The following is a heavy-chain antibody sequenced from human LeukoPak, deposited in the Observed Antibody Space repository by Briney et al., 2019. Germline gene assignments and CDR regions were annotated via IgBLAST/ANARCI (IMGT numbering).Heavy chain of an antibody. V-gene: IGHV1-18*01. CDR1: GYSFSIFG. CDR3: ARAGRGFRGGPRGY. CDR2: ISAYDGNK. J-gene: IGHJ4*02. D-gene: IGHD3-10*01. Sequence: WASLKLSCTASGYSFSIFGMTWVRQAPGKGLEWMGCISAYDGNKNYAHKFKGRVTMTTDTSTNTPYMQVKSLRSEDTAVYYCARAGRGFRGGPRGYWGQGTLVTVSS.